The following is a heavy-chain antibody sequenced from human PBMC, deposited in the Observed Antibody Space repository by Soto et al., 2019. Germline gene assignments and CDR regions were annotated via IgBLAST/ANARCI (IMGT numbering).Heavy chain of an antibody. CDR1: GFSFRIYS. CDR2: ISSDNGTI. J-gene: IGHJ4*02. Sequence: PGGSLRLSCVVSGFSFRIYSMNWVCQAPGKGLEWISYISSDNGTIYYADSLKGRFTISRDNGKNSLYLQMNSLTDEDTAVYYCARGRLWSFDFWGQGTLVTVSS. V-gene: IGHV3-48*02. D-gene: IGHD3-10*01. CDR3: ARGRLWSFDF.